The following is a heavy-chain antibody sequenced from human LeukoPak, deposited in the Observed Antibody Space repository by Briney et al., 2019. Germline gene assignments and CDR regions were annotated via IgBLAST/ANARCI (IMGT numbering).Heavy chain of an antibody. J-gene: IGHJ5*02. Sequence: SETLSLTCTVSGGSISSYYWSWIRQPPGKGLEWIGYIYYSGSTNYKPSLKSRVTISVDTSKNQFSLKLSSVTAADTAVYYCARAPRYGSGNRFDPWGQGTLVTVSS. CDR1: GGSISSYY. V-gene: IGHV4-59*01. D-gene: IGHD3-10*01. CDR3: ARAPRYGSGNRFDP. CDR2: IYYSGST.